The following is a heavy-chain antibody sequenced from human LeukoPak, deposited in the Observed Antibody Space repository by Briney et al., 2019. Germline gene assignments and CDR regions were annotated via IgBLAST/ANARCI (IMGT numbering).Heavy chain of an antibody. J-gene: IGHJ3*02. D-gene: IGHD2-15*01. V-gene: IGHV4-61*02. CDR2: IYTSGST. CDR1: GGSISSGSYY. CDR3: AGTRPYCSGGSCFNDAFDI. Sequence: KSSETLSLTCTVSGGSISSGSYYWSWIRQPAGKGLEWIGRIYTSGSTNYNPSLKSRVTISVDTSKNQFSLKLSSVTAADTAVYYCAGTRPYCSGGSCFNDAFDIWGQGTMVTVSS.